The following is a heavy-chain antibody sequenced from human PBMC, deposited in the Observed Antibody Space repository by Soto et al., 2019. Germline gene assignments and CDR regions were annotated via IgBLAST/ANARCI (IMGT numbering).Heavy chain of an antibody. V-gene: IGHV1-69*18. CDR2: IIPFIGTA. Sequence: QVQLVQSGAEVKKPGSSVTVSCKASGGTFSSYAISWVRQAPGQGLEWLGRIIPFIGTANYAQKFQGRVTVTADESTSPAYMEQASLRAEDTAVYYCARVVMTTVPASYYYGIDVCGQRTTVTVSS. D-gene: IGHD4-17*01. J-gene: IGHJ6*02. CDR1: GGTFSSYA. CDR3: ARVVMTTVPASYYYGIDV.